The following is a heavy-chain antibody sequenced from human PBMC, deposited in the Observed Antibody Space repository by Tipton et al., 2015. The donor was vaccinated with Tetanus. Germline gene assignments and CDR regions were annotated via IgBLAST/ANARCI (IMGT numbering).Heavy chain of an antibody. V-gene: IGHV1-69*04. Sequence: QSGAEVKKPGSSVKVSCKASGGTFSSYAISWVRQAPGQGLEWMGRIIPILGIANYAQKFQGRVTITADKSTSTAYMELSSLRSEDTAVYYCAREASYGDYFGYWGQGTLVTVSS. CDR2: IIPILGIA. J-gene: IGHJ4*02. D-gene: IGHD4-17*01. CDR1: GGTFSSYA. CDR3: AREASYGDYFGY.